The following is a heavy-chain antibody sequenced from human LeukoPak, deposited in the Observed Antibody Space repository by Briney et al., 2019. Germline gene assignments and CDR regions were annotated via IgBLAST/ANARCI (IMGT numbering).Heavy chain of an antibody. CDR1: GLHFSGTA. CDR3: AKDGAQYSSGPECDP. Sequence: GGSLRLSCAASGLHFSGTAMSWVRQAPGKGLELVSAISHDSMNAYYADSVKCRFTISRDNSKKTVSLEMSSLTAADTGVYYCAKDGAQYSSGPECDPRGQGALVTVSP. V-gene: IGHV3-23*01. CDR2: ISHDSMNA. D-gene: IGHD6-19*01. J-gene: IGHJ5*02.